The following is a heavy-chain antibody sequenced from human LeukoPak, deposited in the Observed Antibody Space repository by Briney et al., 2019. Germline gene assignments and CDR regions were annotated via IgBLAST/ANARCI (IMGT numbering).Heavy chain of an antibody. V-gene: IGHV3-11*01. CDR3: ARHRSSWLIDY. CDR1: GFTFSDHF. Sequence: GGSLRLSCAASGFTFSDHFMGWIRQAPGKGLQWVSWISNRGDTIYYADSVKGRFTVSRDNAENSLHLQMNSLRAEDTAVYYCARHRSSWLIDYWGQGTLVTVSS. CDR2: ISNRGDTI. D-gene: IGHD6-6*01. J-gene: IGHJ4*02.